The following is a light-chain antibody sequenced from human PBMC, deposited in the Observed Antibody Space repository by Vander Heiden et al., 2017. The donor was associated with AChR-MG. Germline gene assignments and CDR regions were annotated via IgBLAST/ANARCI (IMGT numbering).Light chain of an antibody. V-gene: IGKV3-15*01. Sequence: EIVMTQSPATLSVSPGERATLSCRASQSVSSDLAWYQQKPGQAPRLLIYAASSRASGIPARFSGSGSGTEFTLTISRLQSEDSAVYYCQQYDGWPPWYTFGQGTKLEIK. J-gene: IGKJ2*01. CDR2: AAS. CDR3: QQYDGWPPWYT. CDR1: QSVSSD.